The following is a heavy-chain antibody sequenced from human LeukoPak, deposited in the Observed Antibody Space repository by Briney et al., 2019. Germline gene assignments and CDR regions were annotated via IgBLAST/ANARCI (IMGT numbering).Heavy chain of an antibody. CDR3: ATAGYCSGGSCSDYYYYGMDV. J-gene: IGHJ6*04. V-gene: IGHV3-11*06. Sequence: GGSLRLSYAASGFTFSDYYMSWIRQAPGKGLGWVSYISSSSSYTNYADSVKGRFTISRDNAKNSLYLQMNSLRAEDTAVYYCATAGYCSGGSCSDYYYYGMDVWGKGTTVTVSS. D-gene: IGHD2-15*01. CDR2: ISSSSSYT. CDR1: GFTFSDYY.